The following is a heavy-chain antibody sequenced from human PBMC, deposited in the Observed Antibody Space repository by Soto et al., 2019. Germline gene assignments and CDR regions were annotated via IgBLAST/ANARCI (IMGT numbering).Heavy chain of an antibody. V-gene: IGHV4-4*02. CDR3: ERHGRGDCSGGSCYGLDN. J-gene: IGHJ4*02. D-gene: IGHD2-15*01. CDR1: SGSISSRNW. CDR2: IFHSGYT. Sequence: QVQLQESGPGLVKPSGTLSLNCAVSSGSISSRNWWSWVRQPPGKGLEWIGEIFHSGYTSYNPSLKSRVTISVDKSKNQFSLKLSSVTAADTAVYYCERHGRGDCSGGSCYGLDNWGQGTLVNVSS.